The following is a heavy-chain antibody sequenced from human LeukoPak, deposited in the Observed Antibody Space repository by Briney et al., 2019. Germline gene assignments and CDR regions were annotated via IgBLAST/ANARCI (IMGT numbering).Heavy chain of an antibody. CDR2: ISSSSSYI. D-gene: IGHD3-3*01. Sequence: GGSLRLSCAASGLTFSSYSMNWVRQAPGKGLEWVSSISSSSSYIYYADSVKGRFTISRDNAKNSLYLQMNSLRAEDTAVYYCARDSNWSGYRSWGQGTLVTVSS. CDR1: GLTFSSYS. CDR3: ARDSNWSGYRS. J-gene: IGHJ5*02. V-gene: IGHV3-21*01.